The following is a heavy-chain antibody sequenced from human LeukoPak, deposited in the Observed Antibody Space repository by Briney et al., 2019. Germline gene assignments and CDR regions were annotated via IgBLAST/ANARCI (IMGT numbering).Heavy chain of an antibody. D-gene: IGHD6-19*01. J-gene: IGHJ4*02. CDR1: GGSISSYY. CDR3: ARTSGWLDY. Sequence: SETLSLTCTASGGSISSYYWSWIRQPPGKGLEWIGYIYYSGSTNYNPSLKSRVTMSVDTSKNQFSLKLSSVTAADTAVYYCARTSGWLDYWGQGTLVTVSS. CDR2: IYYSGST. V-gene: IGHV4-59*08.